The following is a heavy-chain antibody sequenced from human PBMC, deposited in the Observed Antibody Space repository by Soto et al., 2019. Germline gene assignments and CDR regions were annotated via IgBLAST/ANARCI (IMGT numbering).Heavy chain of an antibody. D-gene: IGHD3-16*01. CDR2: VFYGGT. Sequence: PSDTLSLTCSVSGRSMSSNYWSWIRQSPDKGLEWLGYVFYGGTDYSPSLGGRVSMSVETSKSQFSLKLTSVTVADTAVYYCASYRGALYFESWGPGILVTVSS. CDR1: GRSMSSNY. CDR3: ASYRGALYFES. V-gene: IGHV4-59*01. J-gene: IGHJ4*02.